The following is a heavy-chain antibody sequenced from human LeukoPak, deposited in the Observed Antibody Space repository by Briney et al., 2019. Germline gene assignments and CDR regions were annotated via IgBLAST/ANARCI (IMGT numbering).Heavy chain of an antibody. CDR2: INHSGST. Sequence: PSETLSLTCAVYGGSFSGYYWSWIRQPPGKGLEWIGEINHSGSTNYNPSLKSRVTISVDTSKNQFSLKLSSVTAADTALYYCARDQIGAVAGLANWGQGILVTVSS. CDR1: GGSFSGYY. CDR3: ARDQIGAVAGLAN. J-gene: IGHJ4*02. D-gene: IGHD6-19*01. V-gene: IGHV4-34*01.